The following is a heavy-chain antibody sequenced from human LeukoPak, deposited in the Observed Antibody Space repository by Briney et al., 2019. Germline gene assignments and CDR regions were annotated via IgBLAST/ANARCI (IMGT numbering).Heavy chain of an antibody. D-gene: IGHD3-22*01. CDR3: ARAGYYDGGRYFDY. V-gene: IGHV4-30-2*01. J-gene: IGHJ4*02. Sequence: PSETLSLTCTVSGGSISSGGYYWSWIRQPPGKGLEWIGYIYHSGSIYYNPSLKSRVTISVDRSNNQFSLKLSSVTAADTAVYNCARAGYYDGGRYFDYWGQGTLVTVSS. CDR1: GGSISSGGYY. CDR2: IYHSGSI.